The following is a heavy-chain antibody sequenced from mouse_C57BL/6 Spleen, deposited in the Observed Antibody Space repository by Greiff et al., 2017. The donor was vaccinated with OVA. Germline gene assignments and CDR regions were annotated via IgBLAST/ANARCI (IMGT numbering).Heavy chain of an antibody. D-gene: IGHD1-1*01. Sequence: VQLQQSGPELVKPGDSVKISCKASGYAFSSCWMYWVKQRPGKGLEWMGRIYPGDGDTNYNGKFKGKSTLTADKSSSTDYMQLSSLTSEDAAVYFCARNYYGSSYGVYYAMDYWGQGTSVTVSS. CDR1: GYAFSSCW. V-gene: IGHV1-82*01. J-gene: IGHJ4*01. CDR2: IYPGDGDT. CDR3: ARNYYGSSYGVYYAMDY.